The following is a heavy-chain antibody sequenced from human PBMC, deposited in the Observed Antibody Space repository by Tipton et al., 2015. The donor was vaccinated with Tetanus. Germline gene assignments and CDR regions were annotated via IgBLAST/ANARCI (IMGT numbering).Heavy chain of an antibody. CDR2: INPNDGVT. D-gene: IGHD2-21*02. J-gene: IGHJ4*02. CDR3: AKEPPYGVVTYYFDY. Sequence: QVQLVQSGPEVKKPGASVRVSCEASGYRFSDHFIHWVRQSPGLGLEWMGRINPNDGVTGFAQKFQGRVTLTRDMSITTVYMDLIRLTSDDTAVYYCAKEPPYGVVTYYFDYWGQGTLVTVSS. V-gene: IGHV1-2*06. CDR1: GYRFSDHF.